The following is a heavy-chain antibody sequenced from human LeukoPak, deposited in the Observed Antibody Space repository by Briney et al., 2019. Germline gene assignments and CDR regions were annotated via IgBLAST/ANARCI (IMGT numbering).Heavy chain of an antibody. D-gene: IGHD3-3*01. CDR1: GYTFTSYA. CDR3: ARAPVLRFLDWLPDYYYYYYMDV. J-gene: IGHJ6*03. V-gene: IGHV7-4-1*02. Sequence: VASVKVSCKASGYTFTSYAMNWVRQAPGQGLEWMGWINTNTGNPTYAQGFTGRFVFSLDTSVSTAYLQISSLKAEDTAVYYCARAPVLRFLDWLPDYYYYYYMDVWGKGTTVTVSS. CDR2: INTNTGNP.